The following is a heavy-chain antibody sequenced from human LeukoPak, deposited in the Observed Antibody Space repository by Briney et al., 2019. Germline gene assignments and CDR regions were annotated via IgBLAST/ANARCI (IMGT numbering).Heavy chain of an antibody. CDR1: GYTFTSYY. CDR2: INPRDGST. J-gene: IGHJ4*02. CDR3: ARGRYDFWSGYYKELAYYFDY. Sequence: ASVKVSCKASGYTFTSYYMHWVRQAPGQGLEWMGIINPRDGSTSYAQKFQGRVTMTRNTSISTAYMELSSLRSEDTAVYYCARGRYDFWSGYYKELAYYFDYWGQGTLVTVSS. D-gene: IGHD3-3*01. V-gene: IGHV1-46*01.